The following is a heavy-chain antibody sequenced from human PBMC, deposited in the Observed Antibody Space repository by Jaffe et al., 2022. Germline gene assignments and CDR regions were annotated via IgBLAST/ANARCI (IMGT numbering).Heavy chain of an antibody. CDR3: AREPLGGYQFDY. J-gene: IGHJ4*02. V-gene: IGHV1-3*01. D-gene: IGHD2-2*01. CDR2: INAGNGNT. CDR1: GYTFTNFA. Sequence: QVQLVQSGAEVKKPGASVKVSCKASGYTFTNFAFHWVRQAPGQRLEWMGWINAGNGNTKYSQNFQGRVTITRDTSATTAYMELISLRSEDTAVYYCAREPLGGYQFDYWGQGTLVTVSS.